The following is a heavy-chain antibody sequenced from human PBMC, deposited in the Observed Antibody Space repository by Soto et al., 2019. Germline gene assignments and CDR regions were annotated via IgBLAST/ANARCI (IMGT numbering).Heavy chain of an antibody. CDR1: GGTFSTYT. V-gene: IGHV1-69*04. CDR2: IIPIIGII. D-gene: IGHD3-22*01. CDR3: AGDPDSHYNDSHASSYP. J-gene: IGHJ5*02. Sequence: SVKVSCKASGGTFSTYTITWVRQAPGQGLEWMGRIIPIIGIINYAQKFQGRVTITADKFTGTAYMELTRLRSDDTAVYYCAGDPDSHYNDSHASSYPWGQGTLVTVPQ.